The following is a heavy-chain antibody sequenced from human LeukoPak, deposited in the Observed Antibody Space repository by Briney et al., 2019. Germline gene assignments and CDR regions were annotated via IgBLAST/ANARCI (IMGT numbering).Heavy chain of an antibody. CDR2: ISPYNGNT. V-gene: IGHV1-18*01. J-gene: IGHJ3*02. CDR1: GYSFTSYG. D-gene: IGHD3-3*01. Sequence: GASVKVSCKASGYSFTSYGISWVRQAPGQGLEWMGWISPYNGNTNYAQKLQGRVTMTTDTSTSTAYMELRSLRSDDTAVYYCARILKGLLEWFDAFDIWGQGTMVTVSS. CDR3: ARILKGLLEWFDAFDI.